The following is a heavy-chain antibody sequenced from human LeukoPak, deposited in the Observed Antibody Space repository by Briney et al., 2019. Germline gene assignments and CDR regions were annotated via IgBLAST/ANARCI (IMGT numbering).Heavy chain of an antibody. V-gene: IGHV4-38-2*01. CDR2: IFHSGSS. CDR3: ARAKNPYYYYYYMDF. Sequence: SETLSLTCAVSGYSISSGHYWVWIRQPPGKGLEYVGNIFHSGSSHYNPPLKSRVTISVDTSNNQFSLKLSSVTAADTAVYYCARAKNPYYYYYYMDFWGRGTTVTVSS. J-gene: IGHJ6*03. CDR1: GYSISSGHY.